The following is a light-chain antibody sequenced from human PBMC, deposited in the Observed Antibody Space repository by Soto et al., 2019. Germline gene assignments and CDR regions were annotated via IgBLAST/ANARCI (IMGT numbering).Light chain of an antibody. CDR3: QQYGRSPMFT. CDR1: QSVSSNY. CDR2: GAS. J-gene: IGKJ2*01. V-gene: IGKV3-20*01. Sequence: EMVLTQYPGKLSLSPGERATLSCMASQSVSSNYLDCYQQKPGQAPRLLIYGASRGAAGIPDRFSGSGSGTDFTLTISRLEPEDFAVYFCQQYGRSPMFTFGQGTKLEIK.